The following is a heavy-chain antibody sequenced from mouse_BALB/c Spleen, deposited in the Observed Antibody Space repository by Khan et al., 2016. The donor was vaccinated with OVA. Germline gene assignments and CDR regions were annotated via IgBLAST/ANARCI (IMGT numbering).Heavy chain of an antibody. D-gene: IGHD1-1*02. CDR1: GFTFSSYS. CDR2: ISSGGDYT. V-gene: IGHV5-6*01. J-gene: IGHJ3*01. Sequence: EVELVESGGDLVKPGVSLKLSCAVSGFTFSSYSMPWVRQTPDKRLEWVATISSGGDYTYYPDSVKGRFTISRDNAKNTLYRHVGSLESEDSAMCYCASTLGGAFAYWGQGTLVTVSA. CDR3: ASTLGGAFAY.